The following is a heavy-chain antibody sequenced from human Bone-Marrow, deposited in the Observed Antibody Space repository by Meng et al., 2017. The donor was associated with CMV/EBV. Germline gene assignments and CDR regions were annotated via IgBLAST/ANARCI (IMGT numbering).Heavy chain of an antibody. J-gene: IGHJ4*02. Sequence: SETLSLTCAVYGGSFSGYYWSWIRQPPGKGLEWIGEINHSGSTNYNPSLKSRVTISVDTSKNQFSLKLSSVTAADTAVYYCARGSTGITPYWGQGTPVTVSS. V-gene: IGHV4-34*01. CDR3: ARGSTGITPY. CDR1: GGSFSGYY. CDR2: INHSGST. D-gene: IGHD1-1*01.